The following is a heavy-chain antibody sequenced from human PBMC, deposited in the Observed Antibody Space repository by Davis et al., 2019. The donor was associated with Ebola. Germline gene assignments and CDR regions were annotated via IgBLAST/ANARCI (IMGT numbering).Heavy chain of an antibody. V-gene: IGHV1-18*01. Sequence: ASVKVSCKASGYTFTSYGISWVRQAPGQGLEWMGWISAYNGNTNYAQKLQGRVTMTRDTSTSTVYMELSSLRSEDTAVYYCAREVVFGPAAMHGYYYYYGMDVWGQGTTVTVSS. J-gene: IGHJ6*02. D-gene: IGHD2-2*01. CDR2: ISAYNGNT. CDR3: AREVVFGPAAMHGYYYYYGMDV. CDR1: GYTFTSYG.